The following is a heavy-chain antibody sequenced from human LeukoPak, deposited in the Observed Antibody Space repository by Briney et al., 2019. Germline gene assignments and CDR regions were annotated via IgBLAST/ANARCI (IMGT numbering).Heavy chain of an antibody. CDR2: INPNNGGT. Sequence: ASVKVSCKVSGYTLTELSMHWVRQAPGKGLEWMGWINPNNGGTNYAQKFQGRVTMTRDTSISTAYMELSRLRSDDTAVYYCARPLARYNWNYGWFDPWGQGTLVTVSS. CDR3: ARPLARYNWNYGWFDP. D-gene: IGHD1-7*01. CDR1: GYTLTELS. V-gene: IGHV1-2*02. J-gene: IGHJ5*02.